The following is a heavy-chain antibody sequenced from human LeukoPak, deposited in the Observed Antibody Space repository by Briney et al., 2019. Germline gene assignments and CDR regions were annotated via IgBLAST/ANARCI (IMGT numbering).Heavy chain of an antibody. J-gene: IGHJ2*01. CDR1: GFTFSHFG. Sequence: GGSLRLSCAASGFTFSHFGINWVRQAPGRGLEWVSSISSSSSYISYADSLKGRFTISRDNAKNSLYLQMNSLRAEDTAVYYCARTKDSCTGGNCYSDWYFDLWGRGTLVTVSS. CDR3: ARTKDSCTGGNCYSDWYFDL. D-gene: IGHD2-15*01. CDR2: ISSSSSYI. V-gene: IGHV3-21*01.